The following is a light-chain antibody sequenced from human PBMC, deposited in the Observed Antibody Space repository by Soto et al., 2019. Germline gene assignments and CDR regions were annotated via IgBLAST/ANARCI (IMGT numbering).Light chain of an antibody. CDR2: GAS. CDR1: QSVSSN. V-gene: IGKV3-15*01. J-gene: IGKJ1*01. CDR3: QQYYNWPGT. Sequence: EIVMTQSPATLSVSPGERATLSCRASQSVSSNLAWYQQKPGQAPRLLIYGASTRATGIPARFSGSGSGTEFTLTISSLQSEDVAVYYCQQYYNWPGTFGQGTKVEIK.